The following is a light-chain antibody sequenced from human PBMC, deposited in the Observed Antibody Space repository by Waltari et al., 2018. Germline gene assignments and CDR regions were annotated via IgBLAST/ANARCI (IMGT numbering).Light chain of an antibody. V-gene: IGLV2-8*01. CDR2: EVN. J-gene: IGLJ2*01. Sequence: QSALTQPPSASGSPGHSVTISCTGTSSDVGGYNYVSWYQQHPGKAPNLMIYEVNNRPAGVPDRFSGSKSGNTASLTVSGLQAEDEADYYCSSYAGSNNYVLFGGGTKLTVL. CDR3: SSYAGSNNYVL. CDR1: SSDVGGYNY.